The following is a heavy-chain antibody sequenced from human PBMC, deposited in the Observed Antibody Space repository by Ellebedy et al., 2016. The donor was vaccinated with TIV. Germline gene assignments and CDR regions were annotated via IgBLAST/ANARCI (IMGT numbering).Heavy chain of an antibody. CDR1: GFSFNDYW. J-gene: IGHJ4*02. V-gene: IGHV3-7*03. CDR2: IKQDGSEK. CDR3: TREGRVGFDY. Sequence: GGSLRLXXVVSGFSFNDYWMDWVRQAPGKGLEWVANIKQDGSEKYSVDSLKGRFTISRDNAKKSLYLQMSSLTVDDTAVYYCTREGRVGFDYWGQGTLVTVSS. D-gene: IGHD3-10*01.